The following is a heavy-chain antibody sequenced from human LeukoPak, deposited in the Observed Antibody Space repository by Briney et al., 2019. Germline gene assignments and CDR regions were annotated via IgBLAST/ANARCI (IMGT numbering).Heavy chain of an antibody. J-gene: IGHJ5*02. CDR1: GFTFGSYP. CDR2: ISEDGRNK. Sequence: PGRPLRLSCAASGFTFGSYPMHWVRQAPGKGLEWVAVISEDGRNKYYADSVKGRFTISRDKSKNTLYLQMNSLRPEDTAVYYCARDTLIYGSGVNWFDPWGQGALVTVSS. D-gene: IGHD3-10*01. CDR3: ARDTLIYGSGVNWFDP. V-gene: IGHV3-30*04.